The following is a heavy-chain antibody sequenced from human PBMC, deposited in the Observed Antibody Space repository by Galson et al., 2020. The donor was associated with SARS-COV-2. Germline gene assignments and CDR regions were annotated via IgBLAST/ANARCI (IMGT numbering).Heavy chain of an antibody. V-gene: IGHV1-8*03. CDR2: MNPNSGNT. CDR1: GYTFSSYN. J-gene: IGHJ6*03. CDR3: ARGRSGFDSSGPYHYYYYMDV. D-gene: IGHD3-22*01. Sequence: APVKVSCKASGYTFSSYNMNWVRQATGHGLEWMGWMNPNSGNTGYAQKFQGRVTITRNTSINTVYMELSSLRSEDTAVYYCARGRSGFDSSGPYHYYYYMDVWGKGTTVTISS.